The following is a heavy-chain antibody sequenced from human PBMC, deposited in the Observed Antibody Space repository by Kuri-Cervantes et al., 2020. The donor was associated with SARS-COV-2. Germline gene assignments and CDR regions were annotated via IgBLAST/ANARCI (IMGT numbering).Heavy chain of an antibody. CDR3: ARVPSITMVRGANSYGMDV. CDR2: INSDGSST. J-gene: IGHJ6*02. V-gene: IGHV3-74*01. D-gene: IGHD3-10*01. Sequence: ETLSLTRAASGFTFSSFPMSWVRQAPGKGLVWVSRINSDGSSTSYADSVKGRFTISRDNAKNTLYLQMNSLRAEDTAVYYCARVPSITMVRGANSYGMDVWGQGTTVTVSS. CDR1: GFTFSSFP.